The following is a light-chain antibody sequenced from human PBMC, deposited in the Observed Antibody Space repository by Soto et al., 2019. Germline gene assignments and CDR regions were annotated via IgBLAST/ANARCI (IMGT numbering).Light chain of an antibody. CDR2: EVS. V-gene: IGLV2-23*02. J-gene: IGLJ2*01. CDR1: SSDAGSYNL. CDR3: CSYAGSTTSVA. Sequence: QSVLTQPASVSGSPGQSITISCTGTSSDAGSYNLVSWYQQHPGKAPKLMIYEVSKRPSGVSNRFSGSKSGNTASLTISGLQAEDEADYYCCSYAGSTTSVAFGGGTKLTVL.